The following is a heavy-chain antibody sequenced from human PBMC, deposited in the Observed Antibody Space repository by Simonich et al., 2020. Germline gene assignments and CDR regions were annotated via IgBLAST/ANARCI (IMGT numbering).Heavy chain of an antibody. CDR1: GGSISSNY. Sequence: QVQLQESGPGLVKPSETLSLTCTVSGGSISSNYWSWIRQPPGKGLEWIGYIYYSRSTNYNPSLKSRVTISVDTSKNQFSLKLSSVTAADTAVYYCARHDRWLQFYFDYWGQGTLVTVSS. V-gene: IGHV4-59*08. J-gene: IGHJ4*02. D-gene: IGHD5-12*01. CDR2: IYYSRST. CDR3: ARHDRWLQFYFDY.